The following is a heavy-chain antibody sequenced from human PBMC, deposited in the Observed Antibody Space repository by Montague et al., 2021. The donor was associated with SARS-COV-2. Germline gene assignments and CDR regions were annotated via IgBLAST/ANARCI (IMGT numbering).Heavy chain of an antibody. D-gene: IGHD3-10*01. CDR1: GGSISSSY. Sequence: SETLSLTCSVSGGSISSSYWSWIRQPPGKGLEWIGYIYHYGSAKYNPSLKSRATISVDMSRNQFSLKLSSVTAADTAVYYCARVRYYGSGTCLGMDVWGQGTTVTVSS. CDR2: IYHYGSA. CDR3: ARVRYYGSGTCLGMDV. J-gene: IGHJ6*02. V-gene: IGHV4-59*12.